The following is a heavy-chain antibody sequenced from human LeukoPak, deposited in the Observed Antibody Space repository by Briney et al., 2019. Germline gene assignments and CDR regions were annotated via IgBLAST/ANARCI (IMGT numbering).Heavy chain of an antibody. V-gene: IGHV1-24*01. CDR2: FDPEDGET. J-gene: IGHJ4*02. CDR1: GYTLTELS. Sequence: ASVNVSCKVSGYTLTELSMHWVRQAPGKGLEWMGGFDPEDGETIYAQKFQGRVTMTEDTSTDTAYMELSSLRSEDTAVYYCATRLDSTSISGSQIDYWGQGTLVTVSS. CDR3: ATRLDSTSISGSQIDY. D-gene: IGHD1-26*01.